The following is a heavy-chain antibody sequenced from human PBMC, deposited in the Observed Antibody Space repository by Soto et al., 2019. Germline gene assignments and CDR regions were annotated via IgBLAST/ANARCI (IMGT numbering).Heavy chain of an antibody. CDR1: GGSISSYY. CDR3: VRGMDLYKCGF. V-gene: IGHV4-59*12. CDR2: IYYSGST. D-gene: IGHD6-25*01. J-gene: IGHJ4*02. Sequence: SETLSLTCTVSGGSISSYYWSWIRQPPGKGPEWIGYIYYSGSTNYNPSLKSRVTISVDTSKNQFSLKLSSVTVADTAVYYCVRGMDLYKCGFWGQGTLVTVSS.